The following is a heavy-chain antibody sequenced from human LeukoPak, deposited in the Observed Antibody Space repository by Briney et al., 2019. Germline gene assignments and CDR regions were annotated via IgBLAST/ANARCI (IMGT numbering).Heavy chain of an antibody. Sequence: SQTLSLTCTVSGGSIGSGDYYWSWIRQHPGKGLEWIGYIYYSGSTYYNPSLMSRVTISGDTSKNQFSLKLSSVTAADTAVYYCARGSDIVATIWFDPWGQGILVTVSP. D-gene: IGHD5-12*01. CDR2: IYYSGST. CDR3: ARGSDIVATIWFDP. J-gene: IGHJ5*02. V-gene: IGHV4-31*03. CDR1: GGSIGSGDYY.